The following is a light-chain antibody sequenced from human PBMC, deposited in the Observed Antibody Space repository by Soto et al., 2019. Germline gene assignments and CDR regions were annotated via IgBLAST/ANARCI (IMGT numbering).Light chain of an antibody. CDR1: TSNIGSNF. Sequence: QSVLTQPPSVSAAPGQMVTISCSRSTSNIGSNFVSWYQHLPGTAPKLLIYDNDKRPSGIPGRFSGSKSGASASLGITGLQSGDEADYYCGTWDSSLSAVVFGGGTKLTVL. CDR3: GTWDSSLSAVV. J-gene: IGLJ2*01. CDR2: DND. V-gene: IGLV1-51*01.